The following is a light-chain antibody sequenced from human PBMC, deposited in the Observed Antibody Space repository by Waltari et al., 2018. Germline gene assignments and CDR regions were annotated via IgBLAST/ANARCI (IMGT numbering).Light chain of an antibody. CDR1: SSDVGAYTY. Sequence: QSALTQPASVSGSPGQSSTLSCTGTSSDVGAYTYAFWYQQHAGKAPKLMISDVTKRPSGVSTRFSGSKSGNTASLTISGLQAEDEADYYCSSYTGRPIMVFGGGTKLTVL. V-gene: IGLV2-14*03. CDR3: SSYTGRPIMV. CDR2: DVT. J-gene: IGLJ3*02.